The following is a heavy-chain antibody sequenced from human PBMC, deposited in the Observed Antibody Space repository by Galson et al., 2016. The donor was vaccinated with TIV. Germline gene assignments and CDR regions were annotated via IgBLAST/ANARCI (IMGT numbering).Heavy chain of an antibody. CDR1: GYTFITYY. J-gene: IGHJ6*02. CDR2: IIPLLSSP. CDR3: ARGPGPAGIVGIYYNMDV. V-gene: IGHV1-69*13. Sequence: SVKVSCKASGYTFITYYMHWVRQAPGQGLEWVGGIIPLLSSPSYGQKFQGRLTITADESMTTSYMELTSLTSDDTAMYYCARGPGPAGIVGIYYNMDVWGQGTTVIVSS. D-gene: IGHD1-26*01.